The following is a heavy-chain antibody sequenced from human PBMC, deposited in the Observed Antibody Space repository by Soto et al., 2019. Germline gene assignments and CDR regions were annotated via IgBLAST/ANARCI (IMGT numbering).Heavy chain of an antibody. Sequence: QVQLVQSGAEVKKPGSSVKVSCKASGDTFSSYAISWVRQAPGQGLEWMGGIIPIFGTANYAQKFQGRVTISADESTSTAYRALSSLRSEDTAVYYCARAPGRSWYQYRTEFDPWGRGTLVTVSS. CDR2: IIPIFGTA. V-gene: IGHV1-69*12. CDR1: GDTFSSYA. CDR3: ARAPGRSWYQYRTEFDP. J-gene: IGHJ5*02. D-gene: IGHD6-13*01.